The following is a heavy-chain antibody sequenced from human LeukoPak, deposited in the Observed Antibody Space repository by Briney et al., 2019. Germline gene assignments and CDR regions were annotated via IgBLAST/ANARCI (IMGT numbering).Heavy chain of an antibody. V-gene: IGHV4-4*07. D-gene: IGHD3-10*01. CDR3: ARDYSGSNAFDI. CDR2: IYTSGST. Sequence: SETLSLTCIVADGSISSYYWSWIRQPAGKGLEWIGRIYTSGSTNYNPSLKSRVTISVDTSKSQFSLKLTSVTAADTAVYYCARDYSGSNAFDIWGQGTMVTVSS. CDR1: DGSISSYY. J-gene: IGHJ3*02.